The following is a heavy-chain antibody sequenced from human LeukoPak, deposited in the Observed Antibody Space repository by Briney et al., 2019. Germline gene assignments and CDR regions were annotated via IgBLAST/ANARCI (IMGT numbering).Heavy chain of an antibody. Sequence: SETLSLTCTVSGDSIRTNFWSWIRQAPGKGLEWVGYINYSGSTNYNPSLKSRLTMSVDTSKNRFSLRLSSVSAADTAVYYCARDNYYVSGSYLDPWGQGTLVTVSS. CDR1: GDSIRTNF. V-gene: IGHV4-59*01. D-gene: IGHD3-10*01. CDR2: INYSGST. J-gene: IGHJ5*02. CDR3: ARDNYYVSGSYLDP.